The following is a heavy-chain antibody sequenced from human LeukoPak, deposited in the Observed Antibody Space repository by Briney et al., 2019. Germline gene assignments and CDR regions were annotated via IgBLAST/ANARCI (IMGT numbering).Heavy chain of an antibody. D-gene: IGHD3-10*01. V-gene: IGHV1-18*01. J-gene: IGHJ4*02. CDR3: ARVSWSTMVRGVSLYYFDY. CDR1: GYTFTSYG. Sequence: GASVKVSCKASGYTFTSYGISWVRQAPGQGLEWMGWISAYNGNTNYAQKLQGRVTMTTDTSTSTAYMELRSLRSDDTAVYYCARVSWSTMVRGVSLYYFDYWGQGTLVTVSS. CDR2: ISAYNGNT.